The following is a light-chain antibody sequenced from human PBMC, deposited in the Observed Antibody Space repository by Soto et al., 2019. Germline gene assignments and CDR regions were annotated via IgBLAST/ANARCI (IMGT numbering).Light chain of an antibody. V-gene: IGLV2-8*01. CDR1: GSVVGGYNY. CDR2: EVS. J-gene: IGLJ1*01. CDR3: NSYAGSNNPFV. Sequence: QSALSQPPSASGSPGQSVTISCTGTGSVVGGYNYVSWYQQHPGKAPKLMIYEVSKRPSGVPDRFSGSKSGNTASLTVSGLQAEDEADYYCNSYAGSNNPFVFGTGTKVTVL.